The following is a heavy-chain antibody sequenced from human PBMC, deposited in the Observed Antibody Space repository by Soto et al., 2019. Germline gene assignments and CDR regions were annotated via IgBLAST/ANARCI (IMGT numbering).Heavy chain of an antibody. CDR2: IYYSGST. CDR3: AVGSSSPTDFDY. V-gene: IGHV4-59*01. CDR1: GASISSYY. D-gene: IGHD6-6*01. J-gene: IGHJ4*02. Sequence: PLETLSLTCTVSGASISSYYWSWIRQPPGKGLEWIGYIYYSGSTNHNPSLKSRVTISVDTSKNQFSLKLSSVTAADTAVYYCAVGSSSPTDFDYWGQGTLVTVSS.